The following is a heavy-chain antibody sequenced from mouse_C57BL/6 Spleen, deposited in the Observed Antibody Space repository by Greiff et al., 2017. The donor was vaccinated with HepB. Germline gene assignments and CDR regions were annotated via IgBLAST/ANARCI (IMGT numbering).Heavy chain of an antibody. V-gene: IGHV14-4*01. J-gene: IGHJ4*01. CDR1: GFNIKDDY. Sequence: VQLQQSGAELVRPGASVKLSCTASGFNIKDDYMHWVKQRPEQGLEWIGWIDPENGDTEYASKFQGKATITADTSSNTAYLQLSSLTSEDTAVYYCTTRGWGAMDYCGQGTSVTVSS. D-gene: IGHD2-3*01. CDR2: IDPENGDT. CDR3: TTRGWGAMDY.